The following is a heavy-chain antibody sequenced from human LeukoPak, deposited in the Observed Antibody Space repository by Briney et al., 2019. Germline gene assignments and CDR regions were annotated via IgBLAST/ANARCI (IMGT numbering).Heavy chain of an antibody. CDR1: GGSFSGYY. CDR3: ARALGYYYPDAFDI. D-gene: IGHD3-22*01. J-gene: IGHJ3*02. V-gene: IGHV4-34*01. Sequence: PSETLSLTCAVYGGSFSGYYRSWIRQPPGKGLEWIGEINHSGSTNYNPSLKSRVTISVDTSKNQFSVKLSSVTAADTAVYYCARALGYYYPDAFDIWGQGTMVTVSS. CDR2: INHSGST.